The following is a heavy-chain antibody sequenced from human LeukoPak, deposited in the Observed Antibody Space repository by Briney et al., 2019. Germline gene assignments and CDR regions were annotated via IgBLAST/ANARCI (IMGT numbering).Heavy chain of an antibody. D-gene: IGHD4-23*01. J-gene: IGHJ5*02. CDR2: ILYDASGK. CDR1: GLTLCHFA. V-gene: IGHV3-30*01. Sequence: QAGGSLRLSCAVPGLTLCHFALLGVRQAPGKGLEWVAIILYDASGKYYADSVKGRFTISRDNSKNTLHLQMNSLRPEDTAVYYCARDQSNYGSKSGWFGPWGQGNLVTVSS. CDR3: ARDQSNYGSKSGWFGP.